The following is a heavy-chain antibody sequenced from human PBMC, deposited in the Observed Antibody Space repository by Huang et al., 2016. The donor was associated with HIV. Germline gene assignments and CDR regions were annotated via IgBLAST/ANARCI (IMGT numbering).Heavy chain of an antibody. CDR1: FD. CDR3: AKKAYYGSGSYYYYYYYIDV. J-gene: IGHJ6*03. V-gene: IGHV3-30*18. D-gene: IGHD3-10*01. CDR2: VSNDGSQT. Sequence: FDMHWVRQAPGKGLEVVAVVSNDGSQTDYTDSVRGRFTFSRDNSNNTLYLEMNSLRAEDTAVYYCAKKAYYGSGSYYYYYYYIDVWGKGTTVTVSS.